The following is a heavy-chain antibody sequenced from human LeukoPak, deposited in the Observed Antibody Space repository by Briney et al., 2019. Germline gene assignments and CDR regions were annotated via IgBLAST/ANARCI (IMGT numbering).Heavy chain of an antibody. V-gene: IGHV3-9*01. D-gene: IGHD3-9*01. J-gene: IGHJ4*02. CDR1: GFTFDDYA. CDR2: ISWNSGSI. CDR3: AKAGDYDILTGYPAYFDY. Sequence: GGSLRLSCAASGFTFDDYAMHWVRQAPGKGLEWVSGISWNSGSIGYADSVKGRFTISRDNAKNSLYLQMNSLRAEDTALYYCAKAGDYDILTGYPAYFDYWGQGTLVTVSS.